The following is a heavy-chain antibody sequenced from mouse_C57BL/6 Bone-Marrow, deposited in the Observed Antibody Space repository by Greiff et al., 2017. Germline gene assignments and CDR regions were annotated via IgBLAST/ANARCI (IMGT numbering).Heavy chain of an antibody. V-gene: IGHV1-69*01. CDR1: GYTFTSYW. D-gene: IGHD2-5*01. Sequence: QVQLQQPGAELVMPGASVKLSCKASGYTFTSYWMHWVKQRPGQGLEWIGEIDPSDSYINYNQKFKGKSTLTVDKSSSTAYMQLSSLTSEDSAVYYCARDYSNLYYFDYWGQGTTLTVSS. CDR3: ARDYSNLYYFDY. CDR2: IDPSDSYI. J-gene: IGHJ2*01.